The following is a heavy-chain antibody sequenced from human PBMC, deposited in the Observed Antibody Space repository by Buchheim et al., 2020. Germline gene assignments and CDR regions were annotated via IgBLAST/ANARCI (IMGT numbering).Heavy chain of an antibody. CDR3: ARGSYQTGWRGFSYYSMDV. V-gene: IGHV4-39*07. J-gene: IGHJ6*02. Sequence: HLQGSGPGLVRPSETLSLTCTVSGASINSGGYYWDWVRQPPGKGLEWVGHIYSGGSTDFNPSLKRRVTISFDASNNQISLMLTSVTAADTGTYYCARGSYQTGWRGFSYYSMDVWGQGT. CDR2: IYSGGST. D-gene: IGHD6-19*01. CDR1: GASINSGGYY.